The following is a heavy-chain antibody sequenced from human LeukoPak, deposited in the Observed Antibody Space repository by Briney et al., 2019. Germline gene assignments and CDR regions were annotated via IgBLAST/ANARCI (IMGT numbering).Heavy chain of an antibody. J-gene: IGHJ4*02. CDR1: GFTFSSYS. D-gene: IGHD3-9*01. CDR2: ITASGTAM. Sequence: GGSLRLSCAASGFTFSSYSMNWVRQAPGKGLEWVSHITASGTAMFYADSVKGRFTISRDNAKNSLYLQMNSLGAEDTAVYYCAKSNGGSYDILTGYYHFDYWGQGTLVTVSS. V-gene: IGHV3-48*01. CDR3: AKSNGGSYDILTGYYHFDY.